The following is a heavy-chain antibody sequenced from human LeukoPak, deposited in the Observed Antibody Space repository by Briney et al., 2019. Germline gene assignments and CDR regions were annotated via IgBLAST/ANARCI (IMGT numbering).Heavy chain of an antibody. CDR2: ISSSSDTI. CDR3: ARAVSSSPGY. V-gene: IGHV3-48*02. Sequence: GGSLRLSCAASGFTFSSFSMTWVRQAPGKGLEWVSYISSSSDTIYYADSVKGRFTISRDNAKNSLYLQMNSLRDEDTAVYYCARAVSSSPGYWGQGSLVSVSS. CDR1: GFTFSSFS. J-gene: IGHJ4*02.